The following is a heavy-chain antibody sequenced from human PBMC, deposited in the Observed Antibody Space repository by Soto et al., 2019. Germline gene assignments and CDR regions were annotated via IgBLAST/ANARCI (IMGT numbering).Heavy chain of an antibody. CDR2: IGSSSSYI. V-gene: IGHV3-21*01. J-gene: IGHJ6*02. D-gene: IGHD6-13*01. Sequence: GGSLRLSCAASGFTFSSYSMNWVRQAPGKGLEWVSSIGSSSSYIYYADSVKGRFTISRDNAKNSLYLQMNSLRAEDTAVYYCARQQQLGYYGMDVWGQGTTVTVSS. CDR1: GFTFSSYS. CDR3: ARQQQLGYYGMDV.